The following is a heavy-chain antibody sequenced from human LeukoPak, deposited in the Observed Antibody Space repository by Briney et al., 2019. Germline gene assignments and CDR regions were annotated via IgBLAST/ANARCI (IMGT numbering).Heavy chain of an antibody. J-gene: IGHJ4*02. Sequence: SETLSLTCTVSGGSISSGNYYWSWIRQPPGKGLEWIGEINHSGSTNYNPSLKSRVTISVDTSKSQFSLKLSSVTAADTAVYYCTRAAGGSLDWGQGTLVTVSS. CDR3: TRAAGGSLD. D-gene: IGHD1-26*01. CDR1: GGSISSGNYY. V-gene: IGHV4-39*07. CDR2: INHSGST.